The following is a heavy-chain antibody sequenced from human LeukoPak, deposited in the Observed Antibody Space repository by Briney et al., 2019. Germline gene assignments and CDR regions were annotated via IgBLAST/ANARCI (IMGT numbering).Heavy chain of an antibody. CDR3: AKPTATYYYDSSLGG. Sequence: GGSLSLSCAASGFTFSSYWMHWVRQAPGKGLVWVSRINSDGSSTSYADSVKGRFTISRDNAKNTLYLQMNSLRAEDTAVYYCAKPTATYYYDSSLGGWGQGTLVTVSS. D-gene: IGHD3-22*01. CDR1: GFTFSSYW. J-gene: IGHJ4*02. CDR2: INSDGSST. V-gene: IGHV3-74*01.